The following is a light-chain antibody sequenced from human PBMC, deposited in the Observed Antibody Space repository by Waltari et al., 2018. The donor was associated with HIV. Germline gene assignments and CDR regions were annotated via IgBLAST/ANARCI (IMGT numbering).Light chain of an antibody. Sequence: SYELTQPPSVSVSPGQTDSITCPGEKLGATCAGWYQQKPGQSPVLVIYQDSKRPSGLPERFSGSNSGNTATLTISGTQAMDEADYYCQAWDSSTSGVFGGGTKLTVL. CDR2: QDS. V-gene: IGLV3-1*01. J-gene: IGLJ3*02. CDR1: KLGATC. CDR3: QAWDSSTSGV.